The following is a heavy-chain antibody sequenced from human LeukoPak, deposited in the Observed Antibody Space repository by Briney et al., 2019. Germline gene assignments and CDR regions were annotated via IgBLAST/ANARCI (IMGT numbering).Heavy chain of an antibody. CDR2: VNPDGSSI. Sequence: GGSLRPSCAASGFTFSTYWMHWVRQTPGKGLAWVSRVNPDGSSINYADSVKGRFTISRDNAKSTLYLQMKSVTAEDTAVYYCATAGNYRFDNWGQGILVTVSS. J-gene: IGHJ5*02. CDR1: GFTFSTYW. V-gene: IGHV3-74*01. CDR3: ATAGNYRFDN. D-gene: IGHD5-24*01.